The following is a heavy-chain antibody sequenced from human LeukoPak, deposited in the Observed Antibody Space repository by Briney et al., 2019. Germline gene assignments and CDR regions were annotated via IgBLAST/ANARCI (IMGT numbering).Heavy chain of an antibody. Sequence: PSETLSLTCTVSGGSISSYYWSWIRQPPGKGLEWIGYIYYSGSTNYNPSLKSRVTISVDTSKNQFPLKLSSVTAADTAVYYCARLGGSWTFDYWGQGTLVTVSS. J-gene: IGHJ4*02. CDR2: IYYSGST. D-gene: IGHD2-15*01. V-gene: IGHV4-59*08. CDR1: GGSISSYY. CDR3: ARLGGSWTFDY.